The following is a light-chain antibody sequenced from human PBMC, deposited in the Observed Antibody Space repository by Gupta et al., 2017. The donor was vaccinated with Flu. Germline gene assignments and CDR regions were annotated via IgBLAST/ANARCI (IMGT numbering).Light chain of an antibody. V-gene: IGLV1-44*01. CDR3: AAWDDSLDGGV. J-gene: IGLJ3*02. CDR2: SND. CDR1: DSNIGGKS. Sequence: QSVLTQPPSASGAPGQKVTISCSGSDSNIGGKSVSWYQHLPGTAPKLLLHSNDQWPSGVPDRFSCSKSGASDSLVIRGLQSEDEGYYYCAAWDDSLDGGVFGGGTKVTAL.